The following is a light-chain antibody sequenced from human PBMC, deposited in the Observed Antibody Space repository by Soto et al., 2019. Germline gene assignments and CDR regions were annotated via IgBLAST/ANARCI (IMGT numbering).Light chain of an antibody. J-gene: IGLJ2*01. CDR1: SSDVGTYNY. V-gene: IGLV2-8*01. CDR3: SSVGGSDKV. Sequence: QSVLTQPPSASGSPGQSVTISCTGTSSDVGTYNYVSWYQQHPGKAPKLIIYDVSRRPSGVPDRFSGSKSGNTASLTVSGLRAEDEADYYCSSVGGSDKVFGGGTKLTVL. CDR2: DVS.